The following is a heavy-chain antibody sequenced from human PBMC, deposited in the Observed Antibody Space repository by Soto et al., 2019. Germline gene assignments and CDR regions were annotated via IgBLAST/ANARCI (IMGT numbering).Heavy chain of an antibody. CDR1: GYTFTGYY. D-gene: IGHD5-18*01. CDR2: INPNSGGT. Sequence: GASVKVSCKASGYTFTGYYMHWVRQAPGQGLEWMGWINPNSGGTNYAQKFQGRVTMTRDTSISTAYMGLSRLRSDDTAVYYCARVSSYGYLYYYYYGMDVWGQGTTVTVSS. V-gene: IGHV1-2*02. J-gene: IGHJ6*02. CDR3: ARVSSYGYLYYYYYGMDV.